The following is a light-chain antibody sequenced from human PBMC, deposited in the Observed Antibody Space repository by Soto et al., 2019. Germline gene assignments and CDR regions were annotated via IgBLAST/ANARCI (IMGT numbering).Light chain of an antibody. CDR1: SSDVGGYDY. J-gene: IGLJ1*01. Sequence: LTQPASVSGSPGQSITISCTGTSSDVGGYDYVSWYQHHPGKAPKLTIYEVSNRPSGVSNRFSGSKSGNTASLTISGLQAEDEAEYYCSSYKSSSTDVFGTGTKVTVL. CDR2: EVS. CDR3: SSYKSSSTDV. V-gene: IGLV2-14*01.